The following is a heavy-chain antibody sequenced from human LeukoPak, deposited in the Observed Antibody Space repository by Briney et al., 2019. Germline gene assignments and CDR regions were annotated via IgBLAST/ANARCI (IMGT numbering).Heavy chain of an antibody. J-gene: IGHJ4*02. Sequence: ASVRVSCKASGYTITGYYMHWVRQAPGQGLEWMGWINPNSGDTYFAQNLQGRVTMTRDTSTSTAYMELSRLTSADTAVYYCARDQGYCSSASICPADYWGQGTLVTVSS. V-gene: IGHV1-2*02. D-gene: IGHD2-2*01. CDR2: INPNSGDT. CDR3: ARDQGYCSSASICPADY. CDR1: GYTITGYY.